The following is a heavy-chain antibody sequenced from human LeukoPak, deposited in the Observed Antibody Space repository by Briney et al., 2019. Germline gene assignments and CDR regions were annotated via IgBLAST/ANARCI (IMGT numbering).Heavy chain of an antibody. D-gene: IGHD3-22*01. Sequence: ASVKVSCKASGGTFSSYAISWVRQAPGQGLEWMGWINPNSGGTNYAQKFQGRVTMTRDTSISTAYMELSRLRSDDTAVYYCARGPQRITMIVVVITPGDYWGQGTLVTVSS. CDR1: GGTFSSYA. CDR2: INPNSGGT. J-gene: IGHJ4*02. CDR3: ARGPQRITMIVVVITPGDY. V-gene: IGHV1-2*02.